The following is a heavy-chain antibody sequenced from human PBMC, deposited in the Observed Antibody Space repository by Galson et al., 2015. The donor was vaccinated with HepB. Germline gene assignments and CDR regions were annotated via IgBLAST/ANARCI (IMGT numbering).Heavy chain of an antibody. CDR2: IKLDGSNK. Sequence: SLRLSCAGSGLTLRGYWMSWVRQAPGKGLEWVANIKLDGSNKYYVDSVEGRFTIYRDNAKNSLYLQMNSLRVEDTAVYYCAREKRSGLMDYWGQGTLVTVSS. CDR1: GLTLRGYW. D-gene: IGHD6-19*01. V-gene: IGHV3-7*01. J-gene: IGHJ4*02. CDR3: AREKRSGLMDY.